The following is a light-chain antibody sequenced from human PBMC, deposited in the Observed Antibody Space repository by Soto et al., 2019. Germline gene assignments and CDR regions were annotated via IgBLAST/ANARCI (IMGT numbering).Light chain of an antibody. V-gene: IGKV3-20*01. CDR1: QSVSSSC. CDR3: QQYGSSPQT. Sequence: EIVLTQSPGTLSLSPGERATLSCSASQSVSSSCLAWYRQKPGQAPSLLIYGASSRATGIPDRFSGSGSGTDFTLTIGRLEPEDFAMYYCQQYGSSPQTFGQGTKVEIK. J-gene: IGKJ1*01. CDR2: GAS.